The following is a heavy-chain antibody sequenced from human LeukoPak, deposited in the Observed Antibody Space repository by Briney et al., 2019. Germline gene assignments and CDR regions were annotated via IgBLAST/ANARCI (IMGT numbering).Heavy chain of an antibody. Sequence: ASVTVSCKASGYTFTSYDINWVRQAPGQGLERMGWMNPNSGNTGYAQKFQSRVTMTRNTSISTAYMELSSLRSEDTAVYYCARGGYYYGSGSYSYMDVWGKGTTVTISS. CDR1: GYTFTSYD. CDR3: ARGGYYYGSGSYSYMDV. D-gene: IGHD3-10*01. V-gene: IGHV1-8*01. J-gene: IGHJ6*03. CDR2: MNPNSGNT.